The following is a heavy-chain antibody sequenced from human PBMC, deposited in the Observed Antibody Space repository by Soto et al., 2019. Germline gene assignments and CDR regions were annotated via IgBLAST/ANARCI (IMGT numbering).Heavy chain of an antibody. V-gene: IGHV3-7*02. D-gene: IGHD6-19*01. CDR2: IKQDGSEK. Sequence: GGSLRLSCAASGFTFSSYWMNWVRQAPGKGLEWVASIKQDGSEKFYVDSVKDRFSISRDNAMNSLYLQMNSLRADDSAVYYCVRGEGGWETYWGQGTLVTVSS. CDR1: GFTFSSYW. J-gene: IGHJ4*02. CDR3: VRGEGGWETY.